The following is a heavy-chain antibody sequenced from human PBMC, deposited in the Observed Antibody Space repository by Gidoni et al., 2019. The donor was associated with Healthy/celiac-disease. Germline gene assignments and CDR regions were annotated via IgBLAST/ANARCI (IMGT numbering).Heavy chain of an antibody. J-gene: IGHJ4*02. D-gene: IGHD6-13*01. Sequence: STYYNPSLKSRVTISVDTSKNQFSLKLSSVTAADTAVYYCARSVQSSFNDYWGQGTLVTVSS. V-gene: IGHV4-39*01. CDR3: ARSVQSSFNDY. CDR2: ST.